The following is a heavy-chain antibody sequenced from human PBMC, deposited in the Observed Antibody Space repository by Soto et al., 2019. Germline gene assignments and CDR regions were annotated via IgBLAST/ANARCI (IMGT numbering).Heavy chain of an antibody. CDR1: GYTFTSYY. CDR2: INPSGGST. J-gene: IGHJ3*02. Sequence: GASVKVSCKASGYTFTSYYMHWVRQAPGQGLEWMGIINPSGGSTSYAQKFQGRVTMTRDTSTSTVYMELSSLRSEDTAVYYCATPRAYYYDNSGPHDTFDIWGQGTMVTVSS. CDR3: ATPRAYYYDNSGPHDTFDI. V-gene: IGHV1-46*01. D-gene: IGHD3-22*01.